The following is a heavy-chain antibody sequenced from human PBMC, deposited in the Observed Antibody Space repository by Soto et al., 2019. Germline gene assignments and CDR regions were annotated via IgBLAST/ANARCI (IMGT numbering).Heavy chain of an antibody. J-gene: IGHJ5*02. Sequence: QVQLQESGPGLVKPSGTLSLTCAVSGGSISSDNWWNWVRQPPGQGLVGIGEVYRSGSTNYDPSLKSRVTISIDMSKNQCSLTLTSVTAADTAMYYCARNGVYSLGSWGQGTLVTVSS. CDR2: VYRSGST. D-gene: IGHD4-17*01. CDR3: ARNGVYSLGS. CDR1: GGSISSDNW. V-gene: IGHV4-4*02.